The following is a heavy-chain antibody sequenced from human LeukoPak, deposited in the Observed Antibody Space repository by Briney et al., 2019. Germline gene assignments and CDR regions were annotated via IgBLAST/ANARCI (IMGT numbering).Heavy chain of an antibody. V-gene: IGHV3-30*18. CDR2: ISYDGSNK. Sequence: GRSLRLSCAASGFTFSSYGMHWVRQAPGKGLEWVAVISYDGSNKYYADSVKGRFTISRDNSKNTLYLQMNSLRAEDTAVYYCAKDFSARSYSSSFDYWGQGTLVTVSS. CDR1: GFTFSSYG. D-gene: IGHD6-6*01. CDR3: AKDFSARSYSSSFDY. J-gene: IGHJ4*02.